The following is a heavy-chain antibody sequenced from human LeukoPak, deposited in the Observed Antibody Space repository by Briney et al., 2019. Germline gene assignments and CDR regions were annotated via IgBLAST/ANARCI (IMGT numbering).Heavy chain of an antibody. CDR3: ARSGGTYRYYYYMDV. CDR2: IYYSGST. CDR1: VGSISTYY. J-gene: IGHJ6*03. V-gene: IGHV4-59*01. D-gene: IGHD1-26*01. Sequence: PSETLSLTCTVSVGSISTYYGSCIRQPPGKGLECIGYIYYSGSTNYNPSLKSRVTISVDTSKNQLSLKLSSVTAADTAVYYSARSGGTYRYYYYMDVWGKGTTVTVSS.